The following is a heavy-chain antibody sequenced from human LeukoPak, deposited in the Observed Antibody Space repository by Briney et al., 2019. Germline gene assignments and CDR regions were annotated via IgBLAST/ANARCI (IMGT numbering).Heavy chain of an antibody. D-gene: IGHD1-1*01. V-gene: IGHV3-23*01. J-gene: IGHJ6*02. CDR1: GFTFTGFA. CDR3: AKKRYEDGTSSPGYLDV. Sequence: PGGSLRLSCAASGFTFTGFAMNWARQAPGKGLEWVSVISGSGYTTHYADSVKGRFTISRDNFKNTLFLQMNSLRAEDTAVYYCAKKRYEDGTSSPGYLDVWGQGTTVTVSS. CDR2: ISGSGYTT.